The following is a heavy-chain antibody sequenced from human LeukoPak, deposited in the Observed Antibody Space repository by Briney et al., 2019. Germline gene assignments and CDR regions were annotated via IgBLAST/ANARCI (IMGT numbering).Heavy chain of an antibody. D-gene: IGHD1-26*01. CDR3: AKSYWEPLNQFDY. CDR2: INSDGSST. CDR1: GFTFSSYW. V-gene: IGHV3-74*01. J-gene: IGHJ4*02. Sequence: PGGSLRLSCAASGFTFSSYWMHWVRQAPGKGLVWVSRINSDGSSTSYADSVKGRFTISRDNAKNTLYLQMNSLRAEDTAVYYCAKSYWEPLNQFDYWGQGTLVTVSS.